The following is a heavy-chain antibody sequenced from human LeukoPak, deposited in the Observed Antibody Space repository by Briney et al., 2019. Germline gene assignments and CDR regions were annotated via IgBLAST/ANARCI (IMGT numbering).Heavy chain of an antibody. CDR2: ISYDGSNK. CDR1: GLTFSSYA. V-gene: IGHV3-30-3*01. J-gene: IGHJ3*02. D-gene: IGHD2-2*02. Sequence: PGPSLRLSCAASGLTFSSYAMHWVRQAPGKGLEWVAVISYDGSNKYYADSLKGRFTISRDNSKNTLYLQMNSLRAEDTAVYYCARDSIPIGYCSSTSCYSGAFDIWGQGTMVTVSS. CDR3: ARDSIPIGYCSSTSCYSGAFDI.